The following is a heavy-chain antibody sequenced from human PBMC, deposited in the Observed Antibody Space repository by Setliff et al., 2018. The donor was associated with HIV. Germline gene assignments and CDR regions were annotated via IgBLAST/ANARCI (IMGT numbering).Heavy chain of an antibody. V-gene: IGHV4-4*08. CDR3: ARGRRDSSGPRPYYFDY. D-gene: IGHD3-22*01. CDR1: GGSISSYY. J-gene: IGHJ4*02. CDR2: FYTSGST. Sequence: ETLSLTCTVSGGSISSYYWNWIRQPPGKGLEWIGYFYTSGSTAYNPSLKSRVSLALDTSKNQSSLKLSSVTAADTAVYYCARGRRDSSGPRPYYFDYWGLGTLVTVSS.